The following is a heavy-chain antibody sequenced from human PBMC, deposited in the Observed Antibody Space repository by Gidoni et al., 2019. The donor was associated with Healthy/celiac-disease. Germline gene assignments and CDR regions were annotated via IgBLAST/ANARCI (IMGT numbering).Heavy chain of an antibody. V-gene: IGHV3-21*01. J-gene: IGHJ6*03. CDR1: GFTFSSYS. Sequence: EVQLVESGGGLVKPGGSLRLSCAASGFTFSSYSMNWVRQAPGKGLEWVSSISSSSSYIYYADSVKGRFTISRDNAKNSLYLQMNSLRAEDTAVYYCARAPWGIVGARGDYYYYMDVWGKGTTVTVSS. CDR3: ARAPWGIVGARGDYYYYMDV. CDR2: ISSSSSYI. D-gene: IGHD1-26*01.